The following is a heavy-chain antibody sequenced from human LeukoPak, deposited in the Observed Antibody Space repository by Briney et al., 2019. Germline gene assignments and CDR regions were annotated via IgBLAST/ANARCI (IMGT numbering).Heavy chain of an antibody. CDR2: ISSSSSTI. CDR3: ARVLVVITQPFDY. V-gene: IGHV3-48*04. J-gene: IGHJ4*02. D-gene: IGHD3-22*01. CDR1: GFTFSSYS. Sequence: PGGSLRLSCAASGFTFSSYSMNWVRQAPGKGLEWVSYISSSSSTIYYADSVKGRFTISRDNAKNSLYLQMNSLRAEDTAVYYCARVLVVITQPFDYWGQGTLVTVSS.